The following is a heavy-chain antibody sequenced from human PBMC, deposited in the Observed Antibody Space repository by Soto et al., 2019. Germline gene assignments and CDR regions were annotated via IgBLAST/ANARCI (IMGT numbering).Heavy chain of an antibody. CDR2: MNPSSGNT. CDR1: GYTFTNYD. V-gene: IGHV1-8*01. CDR3: ARTRLCGGDCYSAYYFDF. Sequence: QVQLVQSGAEVKKPGASVKVSCKASGYTFTNYDINWVRQATGQGLEWMGWMNPSSGNTGHVQKFQGRVTMTRNTSTSTAYMELTSLTSDDTAVYYCARTRLCGGDCYSAYYFDFWGQGALVTVSS. J-gene: IGHJ4*02. D-gene: IGHD2-21*02.